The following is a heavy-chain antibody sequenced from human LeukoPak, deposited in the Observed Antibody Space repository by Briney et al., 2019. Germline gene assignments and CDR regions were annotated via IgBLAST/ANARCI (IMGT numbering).Heavy chain of an antibody. CDR1: GFTFSSYA. D-gene: IGHD2-2*01. CDR3: AKDRKLGSAEYYFDL. CDR2: VANDGRDK. J-gene: IGHJ4*02. V-gene: IGHV3-30*18. Sequence: PGGSLRLSCAATGFTFSSYAMLWLRPAPGKGLVWVAVVANDGRDKHHADSVKGRFTISRDNSRNTLYLQMNGLSAEDTASYSCAKDRKLGSAEYYFDLWGQGTPVAVSS.